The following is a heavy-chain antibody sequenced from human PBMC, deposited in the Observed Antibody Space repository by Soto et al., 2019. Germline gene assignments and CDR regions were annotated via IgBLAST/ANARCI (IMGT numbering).Heavy chain of an antibody. D-gene: IGHD3-3*01. Sequence: EVQLVESGGGLVKPGGSLRLSCAASGFNFSTYSMNWVRQAPGKGLEWVSSITSSSTYIYYSDSVKGRFTISRDNAKNSLSLQMNSLRAEDTAVYYCARDRGIFGVGDYYYYMDVWGKGTTVTVSS. CDR1: GFNFSTYS. CDR2: ITSSSTYI. V-gene: IGHV3-21*01. J-gene: IGHJ6*03. CDR3: ARDRGIFGVGDYYYYMDV.